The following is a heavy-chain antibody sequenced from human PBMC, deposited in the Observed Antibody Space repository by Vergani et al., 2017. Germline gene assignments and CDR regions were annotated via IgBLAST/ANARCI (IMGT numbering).Heavy chain of an antibody. CDR3: ARAPGIAAAGTRSSYYYYGMDV. CDR1: GYTFTSYG. J-gene: IGHJ6*02. V-gene: IGHV1-18*01. CDR2: ISAYNGNT. Sequence: QVQLVQSGAEVKKPGASVKVSCKASGYTFTSYGISWVRQAPGQGLEWMGWISAYNGNTNYAQKLQGRVTMTTDTSTSTAYMELGSLRSDDTAVYYCARAPGIAAAGTRSSYYYYGMDVWGQGTTVTGSS. D-gene: IGHD6-13*01.